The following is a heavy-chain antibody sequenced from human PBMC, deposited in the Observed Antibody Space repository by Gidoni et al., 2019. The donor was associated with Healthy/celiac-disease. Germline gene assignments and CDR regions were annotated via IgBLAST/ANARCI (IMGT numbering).Heavy chain of an antibody. CDR2: IKQDGSEK. J-gene: IGHJ5*02. CDR3: ARGFYGSGSLSAFWWFDP. CDR1: GVTFSSYW. D-gene: IGHD3-10*01. Sequence: EVQLVESGGGLVQPGGSLRLSCAASGVTFSSYWLSWVRQAPGKGLEWVANIKQDGSEKYYVDSVKGRFTISRDNAKNSLYLQMNSLRAEDTAVYYCARGFYGSGSLSAFWWFDPWGQGTLVTVSS. V-gene: IGHV3-7*04.